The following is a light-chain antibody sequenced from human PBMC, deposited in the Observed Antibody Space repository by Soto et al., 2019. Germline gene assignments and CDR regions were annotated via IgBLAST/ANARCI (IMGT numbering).Light chain of an antibody. V-gene: IGKV3-11*01. Sequence: EIVLTQSPATLSLSPGERATLSCRASQSVSSYLAWYQQKPGQAPRLLIYDASNRATGIPARFSGSGFGTDFTLTISSLEPEDFAVYYCQQRSNFMYTFGQGTKLEIK. J-gene: IGKJ2*01. CDR2: DAS. CDR1: QSVSSY. CDR3: QQRSNFMYT.